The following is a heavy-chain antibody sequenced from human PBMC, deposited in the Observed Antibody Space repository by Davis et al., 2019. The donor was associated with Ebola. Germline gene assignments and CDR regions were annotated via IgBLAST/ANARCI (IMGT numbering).Heavy chain of an antibody. D-gene: IGHD6-6*01. Sequence: GGSLRLSCAASGFTFSSYSMNWVRQAPGKGLEWVSSISSSSSYIYYADSVKGRFTISRDNAKNSLYLQMNSLRAEDTAVYYCARSSIAARPDYYYGMDVWGQGTTVTVSS. CDR2: ISSSSSYI. J-gene: IGHJ6*02. CDR1: GFTFSSYS. V-gene: IGHV3-21*01. CDR3: ARSSIAARPDYYYGMDV.